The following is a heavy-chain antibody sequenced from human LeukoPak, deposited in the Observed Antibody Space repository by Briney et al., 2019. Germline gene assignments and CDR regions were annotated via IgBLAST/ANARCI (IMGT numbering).Heavy chain of an antibody. J-gene: IGHJ5*02. D-gene: IGHD3-10*01. CDR3: ARDWLLWFGDLPGGIDP. V-gene: IGHV4-39*07. Sequence: SSETLSLTCTVSGGSISSSSYYWGWIRQPPGKGLEWIGSIYYSGSTYYNPSLKSRVTISVDTSKNQFSLKLSSVTAADTAVYYCARDWLLWFGDLPGGIDPWGQGTLVTVSS. CDR2: IYYSGST. CDR1: GGSISSSSYY.